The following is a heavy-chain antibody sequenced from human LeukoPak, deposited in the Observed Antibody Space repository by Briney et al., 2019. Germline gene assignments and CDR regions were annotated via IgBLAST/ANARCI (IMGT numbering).Heavy chain of an antibody. CDR1: GFTFSSYG. D-gene: IGHD2-2*01. Sequence: GGSLRLSCAASGFTFSSYGMHWVRQAPGKGLEWVAVISYDGSNKYYADSVKGRFTISRDNSKNTLYLQMNSLRAEDTAVYYCAKDWSYCSSTSCYVHYFDYWGRGTLVTVSS. CDR3: AKDWSYCSSTSCYVHYFDY. J-gene: IGHJ4*02. CDR2: ISYDGSNK. V-gene: IGHV3-30*18.